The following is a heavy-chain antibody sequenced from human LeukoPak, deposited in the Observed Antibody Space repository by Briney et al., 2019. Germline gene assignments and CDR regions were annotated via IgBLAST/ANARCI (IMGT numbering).Heavy chain of an antibody. V-gene: IGHV4-59*01. J-gene: IGHJ4*02. CDR1: GGSISSYY. D-gene: IGHD5-18*01. CDR3: ARGGKGYSYGYGADY. CDR2: IYYSGST. Sequence: SETLSLTCTVSGGSISSYYWSWIRQPPGKGLEWIGYIYYSGSTNYNPSLKSRVTISVDTSKNQFSLKLSSVTAADTAVYYCARGGKGYSYGYGADYWGQGTLVTVSS.